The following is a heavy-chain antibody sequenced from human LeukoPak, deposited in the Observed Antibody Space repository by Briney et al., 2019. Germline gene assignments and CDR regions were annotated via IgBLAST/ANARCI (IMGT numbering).Heavy chain of an antibody. CDR1: GYTFTSYA. V-gene: IGHV7-4-1*02. CDR3: ARDVPLNYYYGMDV. J-gene: IGHJ6*02. CDR2: INTNTGNP. Sequence: GASVKVSCTASGYTFTSYAMNWVRQAPGQGLEWMGWINTNTGNPTYAQGFTGRFVFSLDTSVSTAYLQISSLKAEDTAVYYCARDVPLNYYYGMDVWGQGTTVTVSS.